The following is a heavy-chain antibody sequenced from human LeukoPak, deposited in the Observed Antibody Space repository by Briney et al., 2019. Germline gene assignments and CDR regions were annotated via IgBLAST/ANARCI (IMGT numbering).Heavy chain of an antibody. D-gene: IGHD1-26*01. V-gene: IGHV4-34*01. J-gene: IGHJ4*02. CDR1: GGSFSGYY. CDR3: AKSGGYGLIDY. Sequence: PSETLSLTCAVYGGSFSGYYWSWIRQPPGKGLEWIGEINHSGSTNYNPSLKSRVTISVDTSKNQFSLKLSSVTAADTAVYYCAKSGGYGLIDYWGQGTRVTVSS. CDR2: INHSGST.